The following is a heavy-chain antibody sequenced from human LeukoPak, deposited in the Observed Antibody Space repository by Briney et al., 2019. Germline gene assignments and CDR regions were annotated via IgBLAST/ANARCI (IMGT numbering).Heavy chain of an antibody. CDR3: ARPPQPGIAAVWCFDY. Sequence: PGGSLRLSCAASGFTFSSYAMHWVRQGPGKGLEWVAVISYDGSNKYYADSVKGRFTISRDNSKNTLYLQMNSLRAEDTAVYYCARPPQPGIAAVWCFDYWGQGTLVTVSS. J-gene: IGHJ4*02. CDR1: GFTFSSYA. D-gene: IGHD6-13*01. V-gene: IGHV3-30-3*01. CDR2: ISYDGSNK.